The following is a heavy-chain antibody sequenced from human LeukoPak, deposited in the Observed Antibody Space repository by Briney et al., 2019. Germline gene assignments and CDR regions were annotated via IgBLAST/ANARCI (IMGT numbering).Heavy chain of an antibody. V-gene: IGHV1-46*01. D-gene: IGHD2-15*01. Sequence: ASVKVSFKASGYTFTIFYMHWVRQAPGQGLEWMGIINPRGGSATSGQKFQGRVTLTRDTSTSTVYMELSSLRSEDTAVYYCAKQLGYCSDGSCYFPYWGQGTLVTVSS. CDR2: INPRGGSA. CDR3: AKQLGYCSDGSCYFPY. CDR1: GYTFTIFY. J-gene: IGHJ4*02.